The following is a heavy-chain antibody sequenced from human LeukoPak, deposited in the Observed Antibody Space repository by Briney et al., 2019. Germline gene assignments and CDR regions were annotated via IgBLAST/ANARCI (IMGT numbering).Heavy chain of an antibody. Sequence: GGSLRLSCAASGFTFSSYDMHWVRQATGKGLEWVSVIGTSGDTYYSGSVKGRFTISRENAKNSLYLQMNSLTAGDTAVYFCSRVGSSGWPNYFDSWGQGTLVTVSS. V-gene: IGHV3-13*04. J-gene: IGHJ4*02. D-gene: IGHD6-19*01. CDR1: GFTFSSYD. CDR2: IGTSGDT. CDR3: SRVGSSGWPNYFDS.